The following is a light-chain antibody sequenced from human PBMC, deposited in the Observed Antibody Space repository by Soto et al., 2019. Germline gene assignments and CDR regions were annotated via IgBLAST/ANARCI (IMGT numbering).Light chain of an antibody. CDR1: SSDVGGYNY. Sequence: QSVLTQPASVSGSPGQSITISCTGTSSDVGGYNYVSWYQQHPGKAPKLMIYEVSNRPSGVSNRFSGSKSGNTASLTISGLQAEDEPHHQCSSYHSSTILVFGGGTKVTVL. J-gene: IGLJ2*01. V-gene: IGLV2-14*01. CDR2: EVS. CDR3: SSYHSSTILV.